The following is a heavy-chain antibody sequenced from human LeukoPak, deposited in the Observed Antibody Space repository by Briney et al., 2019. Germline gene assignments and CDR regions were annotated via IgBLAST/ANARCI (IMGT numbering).Heavy chain of an antibody. CDR3: ARAGIADDYYYGMDV. CDR1: GFTFSRYW. D-gene: IGHD6-13*01. V-gene: IGHV3-7*02. J-gene: IGHJ6*02. Sequence: PGGSLRLSCAASGFTFSRYWMSWVRQAPGKGLEWVAKIKEDGSEKYYVDSVKGRFTISRDNAKNSLHLQMNSLRAEDTAVYYCARAGIADDYYYGMDVWGQGTTVTVSS. CDR2: IKEDGSEK.